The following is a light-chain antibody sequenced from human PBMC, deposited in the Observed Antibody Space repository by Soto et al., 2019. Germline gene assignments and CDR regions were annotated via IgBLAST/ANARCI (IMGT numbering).Light chain of an antibody. CDR3: QQYSTSWT. CDR2: GAS. CDR1: QSVSSSH. J-gene: IGKJ1*01. V-gene: IGKV3-20*01. Sequence: EIVLMQSPGTLSLSPGERATLSCRASQSVSSSHLAWYQQKPGQAPRLLIYGASSRATGIPDRFSGSGSATEFTLTISRLEPEDFAVYYCQQYSTSWTFGQGTKVDIK.